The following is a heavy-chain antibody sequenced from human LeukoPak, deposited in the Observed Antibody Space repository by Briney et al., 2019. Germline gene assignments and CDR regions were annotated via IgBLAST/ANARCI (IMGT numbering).Heavy chain of an antibody. CDR3: ARDSSGWVDPNDY. CDR1: GGTFSSYA. J-gene: IGHJ4*02. V-gene: IGHV1-69*04. CDR2: IIPILGIA. Sequence: GASVKVSCKASGGTFSSYAISWVRQARGQGLEWMGRIIPILGIANYAQKFQGRVTITADKSTSTAYMELSSLRSEDTAVYYCARDSSGWVDPNDYWGQGTLVTVSS. D-gene: IGHD6-19*01.